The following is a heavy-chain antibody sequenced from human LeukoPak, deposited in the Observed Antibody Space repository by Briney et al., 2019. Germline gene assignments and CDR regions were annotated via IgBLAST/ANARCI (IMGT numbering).Heavy chain of an antibody. CDR1: VGTFSSYA. Sequence: ASVKVSCKASVGTFSSYAISWGRQAPGQGLEWMGGVIPIFGTANYATKFQGRVTITADESTSTAYMELSSLRSEDTAVYYCARAPRGATPWLRFACEGWFDPWGQGTLVTVSS. V-gene: IGHV1-69*13. J-gene: IGHJ5*02. D-gene: IGHD3-9*01. CDR3: ARAPRGATPWLRFACEGWFDP. CDR2: VIPIFGTA.